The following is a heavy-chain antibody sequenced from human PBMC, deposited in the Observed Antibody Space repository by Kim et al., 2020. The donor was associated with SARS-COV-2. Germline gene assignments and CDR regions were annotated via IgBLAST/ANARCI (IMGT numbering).Heavy chain of an antibody. J-gene: IGHJ5*02. Sequence: YADSVKVHFTITRDNPKNSLYLQMNRLRAVDTAVYYCYCGGDCYSYWFDAWGQGTLVTVSS. D-gene: IGHD2-21*01. V-gene: IGHV3-11*04. CDR3: YCGGDCYSYWFDA.